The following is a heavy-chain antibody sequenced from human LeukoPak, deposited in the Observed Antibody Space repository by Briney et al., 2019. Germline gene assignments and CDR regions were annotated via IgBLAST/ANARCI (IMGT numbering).Heavy chain of an antibody. CDR3: ARDFRLYNWFDP. V-gene: IGHV3-48*04. CDR1: GFTFSSYA. CDR2: ISSSGSTI. Sequence: GGSLRLSCAASGFTFSSYAMSWVRQAPGKGLEWVSYISSSGSTIYYADSVKGRFTISRDNAKNSLYLQMNSLRAEDTAVYYCARDFRLYNWFDPWGQGNLVTVSS. J-gene: IGHJ5*02.